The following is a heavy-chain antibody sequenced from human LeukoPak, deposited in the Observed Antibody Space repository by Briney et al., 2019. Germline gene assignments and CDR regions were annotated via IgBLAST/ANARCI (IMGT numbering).Heavy chain of an antibody. D-gene: IGHD4-17*01. CDR3: ASRTTVTTSGAFDI. J-gene: IGHJ3*02. CDR2: IYTSGST. CDR1: GGSISSYY. Sequence: PSETLSLTCTVSGGSISSYYWSLIRQPAGKGLEWIGRIYTSGSTNYNPSLKSRVTMSVDTSKNQFSLKLSSVTAADTAVYYCASRTTVTTSGAFDIWGQGTMVTVSS. V-gene: IGHV4-4*07.